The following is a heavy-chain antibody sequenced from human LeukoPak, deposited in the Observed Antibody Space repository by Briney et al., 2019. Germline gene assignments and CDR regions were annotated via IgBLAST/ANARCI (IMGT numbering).Heavy chain of an antibody. Sequence: ATVKVSCKASGYTFTSYGISWLRQAPGQGLEWMGWISAYNGNTNYAQKLQGRVTMTTDTSTSTAYMELRSLRSDDTAVYYCARVGPYSGSSTDFDYWGQGTLVTVSP. V-gene: IGHV1-18*01. CDR1: GYTFTSYG. D-gene: IGHD1-26*01. J-gene: IGHJ4*02. CDR2: ISAYNGNT. CDR3: ARVGPYSGSSTDFDY.